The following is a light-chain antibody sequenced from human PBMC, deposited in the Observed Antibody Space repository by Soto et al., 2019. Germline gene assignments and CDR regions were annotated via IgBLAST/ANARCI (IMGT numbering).Light chain of an antibody. Sequence: QSVLTQPASVSGSPGQSITIPCTGTSNDVGDYNYVSWYQQHPGKAPRLIIVDVSHPPSGVSPRFSGSTSDNTASLTISGLQAEDEADYYCNAYTRHSTQVFGGGTKVTVL. J-gene: IGLJ3*02. CDR3: NAYTRHSTQV. CDR2: DVS. V-gene: IGLV2-14*03. CDR1: SNDVGDYNY.